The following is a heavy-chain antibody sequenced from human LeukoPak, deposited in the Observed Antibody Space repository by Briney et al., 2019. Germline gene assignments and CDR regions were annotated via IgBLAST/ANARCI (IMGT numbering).Heavy chain of an antibody. CDR1: GISVSSYA. V-gene: IGHV3-23*01. D-gene: IGHD3-22*01. Sequence: GGSLRLSCAVSGISVSSYAVHWVRQAPGKGLEWVSAISGSGGSTYYADSVKGRLTISRDNSKNTLYLQMNSLRAEDTAVYYCAKGPINYDSSGYYSAYYYYGMDVWGQGTTVTVSS. CDR3: AKGPINYDSSGYYSAYYYYGMDV. J-gene: IGHJ6*02. CDR2: ISGSGGST.